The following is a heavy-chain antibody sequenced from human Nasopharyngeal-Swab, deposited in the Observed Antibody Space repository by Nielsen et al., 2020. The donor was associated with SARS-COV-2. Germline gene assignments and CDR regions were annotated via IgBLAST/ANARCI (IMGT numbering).Heavy chain of an antibody. CDR3: ARADSSSWSTNYGVDV. Sequence: GESLKISCAASGFTFSSYSMNWVRQAPGKGLEWVSYISSSSSTLYYADSVKGRFTISRDNAKNSLYLQMDSLRAEDTAVYYCARADSSSWSTNYGVDVWGQGTTVTVSS. D-gene: IGHD6-13*01. J-gene: IGHJ6*02. CDR1: GFTFSSYS. V-gene: IGHV3-48*01. CDR2: ISSSSSTL.